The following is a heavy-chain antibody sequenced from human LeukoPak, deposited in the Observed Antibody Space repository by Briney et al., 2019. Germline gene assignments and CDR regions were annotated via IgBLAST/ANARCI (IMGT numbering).Heavy chain of an antibody. V-gene: IGHV1-18*04. Sequence: ASVKVSCKASGYTFTSYGISWVRQAPGQGLEWMGWISAYNGNTNYAQKLQGRVTMTRGTSISTAYMELSRLRSDDTAVYYCASDSQTYDSSGDFDYWGQGTLVTVSS. J-gene: IGHJ4*02. CDR3: ASDSQTYDSSGDFDY. CDR1: GYTFTSYG. D-gene: IGHD3-22*01. CDR2: ISAYNGNT.